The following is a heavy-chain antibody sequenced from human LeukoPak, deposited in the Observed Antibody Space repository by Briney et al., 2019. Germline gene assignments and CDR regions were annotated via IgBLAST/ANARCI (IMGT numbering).Heavy chain of an antibody. CDR2: IHYSGST. Sequence: SETLSLTCIVSGGSIRSYYWSWIRQPPGKGLEWIGYIHYSGSTNYNPSLKSRVTISVDTSKNQFSLRLSSVTAADTAVYYCARSRSRGYSGDFDYWGQETLVTVSS. D-gene: IGHD5-12*01. V-gene: IGHV4-59*01. J-gene: IGHJ4*02. CDR1: GGSIRSYY. CDR3: ARSRSRGYSGDFDY.